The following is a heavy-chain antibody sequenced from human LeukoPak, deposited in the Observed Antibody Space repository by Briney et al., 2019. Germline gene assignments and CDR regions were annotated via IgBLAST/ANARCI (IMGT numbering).Heavy chain of an antibody. Sequence: SQTLSLTCAISGDSVSSNTAAWNWIRQSPSRGLEWLRRTYYRSKWYNQYAASVTSRITIKSDTSKNQFSLQLNSVTPEDAGVYYCACGGGSYYFAFDVWGRGTMVTVSS. V-gene: IGHV6-1*01. CDR2: TYYRSKWYN. CDR1: GDSVSSNTAA. J-gene: IGHJ3*01. CDR3: ACGGGSYYFAFDV. D-gene: IGHD1-26*01.